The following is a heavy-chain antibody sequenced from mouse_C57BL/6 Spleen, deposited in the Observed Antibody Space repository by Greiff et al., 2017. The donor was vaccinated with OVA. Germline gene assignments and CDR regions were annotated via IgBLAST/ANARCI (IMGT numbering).Heavy chain of an antibody. V-gene: IGHV1-81*01. Sequence: QVQLKESGAELARPGASVKLSCKASGYTFTSYGISWVKQRTGQGLEWIGEIYPRSGNTYYNEKFKGKATLTADKSSSTAYMELRSLTSEDAAVYFCARTAQATDFDYWGQGTTLTVSS. J-gene: IGHJ2*01. CDR2: IYPRSGNT. CDR1: GYTFTSYG. CDR3: ARTAQATDFDY. D-gene: IGHD3-2*02.